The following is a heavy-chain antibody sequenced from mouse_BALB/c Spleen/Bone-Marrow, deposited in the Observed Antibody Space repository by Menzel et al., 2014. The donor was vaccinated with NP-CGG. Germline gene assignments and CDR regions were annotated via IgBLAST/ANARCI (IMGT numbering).Heavy chain of an antibody. Sequence: SGPALVKPGASMKISCKASGYSFTGYTMNWVKQSHGKNLEWIGLINPYNGGTNYNQKFKDKATLTVDKSSSTAYMELLSLTSEDSAVYYCAREATTGYYFDYWGQGTTLTVSS. CDR2: INPYNGGT. CDR1: GYSFTGYT. V-gene: IGHV1-26*01. D-gene: IGHD1-1*01. J-gene: IGHJ2*01. CDR3: AREATTGYYFDY.